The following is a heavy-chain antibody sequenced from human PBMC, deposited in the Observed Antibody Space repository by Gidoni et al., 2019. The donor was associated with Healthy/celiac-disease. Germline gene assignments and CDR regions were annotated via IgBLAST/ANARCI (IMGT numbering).Heavy chain of an antibody. CDR1: GGSISSSSYY. V-gene: IGHV4-39*01. Sequence: QLQLQESGPGLVKPSETLSLTCTVSGGSISSSSYYWGWIRQPPGKGLAWMGSIYYSGSTYYNPSLKSRVTISVDTSKNQFSLKLSSVTAADTAVYYCARHEKGTLGPTIDYWGQGTLVTVSS. CDR2: IYYSGST. J-gene: IGHJ4*02. CDR3: ARHEKGTLGPTIDY. D-gene: IGHD5-12*01.